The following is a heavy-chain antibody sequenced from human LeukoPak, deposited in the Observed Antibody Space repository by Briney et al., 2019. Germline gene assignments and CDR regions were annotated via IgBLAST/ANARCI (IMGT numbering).Heavy chain of an antibody. Sequence: GGSLRLSCEGSGFSFRTYGIHWVLQAPGKGLEYVSGISADGGGRYYAKSVKGRFSIYRDNSKNTVYLQMGSLRAEDLAVYYCARRALGYAYSPFDPWGQGALVTVSS. CDR1: GFSFRTYG. J-gene: IGHJ5*02. V-gene: IGHV3-64*01. CDR3: ARRALGYAYSPFDP. CDR2: ISADGGGR. D-gene: IGHD2-2*03.